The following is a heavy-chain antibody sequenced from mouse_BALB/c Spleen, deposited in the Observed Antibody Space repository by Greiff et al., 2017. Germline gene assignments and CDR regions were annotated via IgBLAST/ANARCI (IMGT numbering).Heavy chain of an antibody. Sequence: VQLKESGGGLVQPGGSRKLSCAASGFTFSDYGMAWVRQAPGKGPEWVAFISNLAYSIYYADTVTGRFTISRENAKNTLYLEMSSLRSEDTAIYYCARDELTGSNWYFDVWGAGTTVTVAS. V-gene: IGHV5-15*02. CDR2: ISNLAYSI. CDR1: GFTFSDYG. D-gene: IGHD4-1*01. J-gene: IGHJ1*01. CDR3: ARDELTGSNWYFDV.